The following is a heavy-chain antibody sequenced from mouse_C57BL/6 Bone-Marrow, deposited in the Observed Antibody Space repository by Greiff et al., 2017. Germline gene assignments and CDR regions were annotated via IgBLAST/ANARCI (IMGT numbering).Heavy chain of an antibody. V-gene: IGHV1-4*01. J-gene: IGHJ3*01. CDR3: ARDEYDFAY. CDR2: INPSSGYT. Sequence: QVQLQQSGAELARPGASVKMSCKASGYTFTSYTMHWVKQRPGQGLEWIGYINPSSGYTKYNQKFKDKATLTADKSSSTAYMQLSSLTAEDSAVYYCARDEYDFAYWGQGTLVTVSA. CDR1: GYTFTSYT. D-gene: IGHD2-4*01.